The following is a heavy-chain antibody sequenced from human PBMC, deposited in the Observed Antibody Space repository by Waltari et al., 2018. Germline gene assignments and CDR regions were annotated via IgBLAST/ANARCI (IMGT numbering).Heavy chain of an antibody. D-gene: IGHD3-22*01. V-gene: IGHV3-49*04. CDR2: IRSKAYGVTT. Sequence: EVQLVESGGGLVQPGRSLRLSCTASGFTFGDYAMSWVGQDPGKGLEWVGFIRSKAYGVTTEYAASVKGRFTISRDDSKSIAYLQMNSLKPEDTAVYYCTRDSRRYYDSSGYSDFDYWGQGTLVTVSS. CDR3: TRDSRRYYDSSGYSDFDY. J-gene: IGHJ4*02. CDR1: GFTFGDYA.